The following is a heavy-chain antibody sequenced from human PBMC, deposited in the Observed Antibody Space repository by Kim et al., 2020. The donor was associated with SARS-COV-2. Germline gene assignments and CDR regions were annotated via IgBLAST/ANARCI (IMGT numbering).Heavy chain of an antibody. J-gene: IGHJ6*02. CDR2: IYYSGST. CDR3: ARGTYYYGSGPLLDV. V-gene: IGHV4-39*01. Sequence: SETLSLTCTVSGGSISSSSYYWGWIRQPPGKGLEWIGSIYYSGSTYYNPSLKSRVTISVDTSKNQFSLKLSSVTAADTAVYYCARGTYYYGSGPLLDVWGQGTTVTVSS. CDR1: GGSISSSSYY. D-gene: IGHD3-10*01.